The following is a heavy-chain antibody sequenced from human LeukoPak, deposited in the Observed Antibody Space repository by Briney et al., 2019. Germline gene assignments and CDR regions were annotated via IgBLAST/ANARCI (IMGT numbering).Heavy chain of an antibody. Sequence: ASVKVSCKASGYTFTSCGISWVRQAPGQGLEWMGWISAYNGNTNHAQKLQGRVSMTTDTSTTTAFLELRSLRSDDTAVYYCARGGTYGDFPYYFDYWGQGTLVTVSS. CDR2: ISAYNGNT. D-gene: IGHD4-17*01. J-gene: IGHJ4*02. V-gene: IGHV1-18*01. CDR1: GYTFTSCG. CDR3: ARGGTYGDFPYYFDY.